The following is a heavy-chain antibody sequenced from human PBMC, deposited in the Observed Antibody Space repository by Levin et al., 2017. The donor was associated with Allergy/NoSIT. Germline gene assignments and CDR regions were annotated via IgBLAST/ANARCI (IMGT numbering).Heavy chain of an antibody. CDR2: ISSSSSYI. D-gene: IGHD1-7*01. V-gene: IGHV3-21*01. Sequence: GGSLRLSCAASGFTFSSYSMNWVRQAPGKGLEWVSSISSSSSYIYYADSVKGRFTISRDNAKNSLYLQMNSLRAEDTAVYYCARGVGWNYANWFDPWGQGTLVTVSS. CDR1: GFTFSSYS. CDR3: ARGVGWNYANWFDP. J-gene: IGHJ5*02.